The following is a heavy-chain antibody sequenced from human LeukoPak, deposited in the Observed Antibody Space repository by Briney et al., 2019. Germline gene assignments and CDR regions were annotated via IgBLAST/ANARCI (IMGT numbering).Heavy chain of an antibody. CDR1: GYTFIDYY. D-gene: IGHD5-12*01. CDR2: INSNSGGP. CDR3: ARYISGYDYFDY. J-gene: IGHJ4*02. Sequence: ASVKVSCKASGYTFIDYYIHWVRQAPGQGLEWMGWINSNSGGPKYAQKFQGRVTMTRDTSISTVYMELNTLISDDTAIYYCARYISGYDYFDYWGQGTLVTVSS. V-gene: IGHV1-2*02.